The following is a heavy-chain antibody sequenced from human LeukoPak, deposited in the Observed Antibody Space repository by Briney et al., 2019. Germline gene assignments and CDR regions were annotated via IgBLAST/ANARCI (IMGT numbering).Heavy chain of an antibody. J-gene: IGHJ4*02. CDR1: GGSISSSSYY. CDR2: IYYSGST. Sequence: PSETLSLTCTVSGGSISSSSYYWGWIRQPPGKGLEWIGRIYYSGSTYYNPSLKSRVTISVDTSKNQFSLKLSSVTAADTAVYYCARLPPHYYDSSGFGGFDYWGQGTLVTVSS. CDR3: ARLPPHYYDSSGFGGFDY. D-gene: IGHD3-22*01. V-gene: IGHV4-39*01.